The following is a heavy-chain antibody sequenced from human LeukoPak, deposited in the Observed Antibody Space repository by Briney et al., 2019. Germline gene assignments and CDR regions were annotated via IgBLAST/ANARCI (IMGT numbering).Heavy chain of an antibody. CDR2: IYHSGST. Sequence: SETLSLTCTVSGYSISSGYYWGWIRQPPGKGLEWIGSIYHSGSTYYNPSLKSRVTISVDTSKNQFSLKLSSVTAADTAVYYCARDGGGPLRYFDWLPTISWFDPWGQGTLVTVSS. V-gene: IGHV4-38-2*02. CDR3: ARDGGGPLRYFDWLPTISWFDP. J-gene: IGHJ5*02. CDR1: GYSISSGYY. D-gene: IGHD3-9*01.